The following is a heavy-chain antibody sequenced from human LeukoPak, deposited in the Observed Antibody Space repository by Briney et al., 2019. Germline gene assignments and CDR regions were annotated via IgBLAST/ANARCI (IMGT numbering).Heavy chain of an antibody. CDR2: ISTSTGTI. CDR3: ARDRGYDILTGYYIQANWFDP. Sequence: PGGSLRLSCAASGFTFSSYNMNWVRQAPGKGLEWVSYISTSTGTIYYADSVKGRFTISRDNAKNSLYLQMNSLRAEDTAVYYCARDRGYDILTGYYIQANWFDPWGQGTLVTVSS. CDR1: GFTFSSYN. V-gene: IGHV3-48*04. D-gene: IGHD3-9*01. J-gene: IGHJ5*02.